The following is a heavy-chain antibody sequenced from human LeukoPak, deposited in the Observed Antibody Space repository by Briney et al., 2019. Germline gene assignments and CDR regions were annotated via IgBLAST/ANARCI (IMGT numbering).Heavy chain of an antibody. D-gene: IGHD5-12*01. CDR3: ARAWLRLNPYFDY. V-gene: IGHV1-2*02. CDR2: INPNSGGT. CDR1: GYSFTSHY. Sequence: GASVKVSCKASGYSFTSHYMHWVRQAPGQGLEWMGWINPNSGGTNYAQKFQGRVTMTRHTSISTSYMELSRLRSDDTAVYYCARAWLRLNPYFDYWGQGTLVTVSS. J-gene: IGHJ4*02.